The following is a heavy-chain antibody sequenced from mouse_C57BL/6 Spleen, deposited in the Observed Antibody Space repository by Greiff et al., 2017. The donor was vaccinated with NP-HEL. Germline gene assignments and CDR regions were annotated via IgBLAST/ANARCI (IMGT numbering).Heavy chain of an antibody. CDR3: ARWVILNWDRGYYFDY. D-gene: IGHD4-1*01. Sequence: EVQLQQSGPELVKPGASVKISCKASGYTFTDYYMNWVKQSHGKSLEWIGDINPNNGGTSYNQKFKGKATLTVDKSSSTAYMELRSLTSEDSAVYYCARWVILNWDRGYYFDYWGQGTTLTVSS. J-gene: IGHJ2*01. CDR1: GYTFTDYY. V-gene: IGHV1-26*01. CDR2: INPNNGGT.